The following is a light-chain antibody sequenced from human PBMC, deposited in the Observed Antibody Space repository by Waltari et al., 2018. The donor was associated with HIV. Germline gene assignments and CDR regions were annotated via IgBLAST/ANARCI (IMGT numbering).Light chain of an antibody. J-gene: IGLJ1*01. CDR1: ASDIGRYNY. Sequence: QSALSQPASVSASPGQSVAISCSGSASDIGRYNYVSWYQQHPDKTPRLILFDVNNRPSGISDRFSGSKSGTTASLTISTVETDDEADYYCASYTVNSTGVFG. CDR2: DVN. CDR3: ASYTVNSTGV. V-gene: IGLV2-14*03.